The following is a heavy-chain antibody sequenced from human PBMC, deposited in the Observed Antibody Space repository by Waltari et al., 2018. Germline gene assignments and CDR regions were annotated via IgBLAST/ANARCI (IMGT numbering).Heavy chain of an antibody. D-gene: IGHD6-25*01. CDR1: GYTFTTYP. Sequence: QAQLVQSGAEATQPGASVKVSCKASGYTFTTYPIHWVRQAPGQRLEWMGWINTGSGITKYSQNFQGRVSMTSDTSATTGYMDLSSLTFQDTAVYYCARDGGFYYMDVWGAGTSVTVSS. J-gene: IGHJ6*03. V-gene: IGHV1-3*04. CDR3: ARDGGFYYMDV. CDR2: INTGSGIT.